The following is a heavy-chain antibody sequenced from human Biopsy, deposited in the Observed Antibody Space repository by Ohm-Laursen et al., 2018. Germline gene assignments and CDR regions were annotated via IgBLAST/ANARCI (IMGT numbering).Heavy chain of an antibody. V-gene: IGHV1-2*02. D-gene: IGHD3-9*01. Sequence: SVKVSCKASSYTFTDYNLHWVRQAPGQGLEWMGWINPKSGGTHYLEKFRGRVTMTRDTSISTAYMGVGSLRSDDTAVYYCAIDGNDFLTDYLKIDQWGQGTLVTVSS. CDR1: SYTFTDYN. J-gene: IGHJ4*02. CDR3: AIDGNDFLTDYLKIDQ. CDR2: INPKSGGT.